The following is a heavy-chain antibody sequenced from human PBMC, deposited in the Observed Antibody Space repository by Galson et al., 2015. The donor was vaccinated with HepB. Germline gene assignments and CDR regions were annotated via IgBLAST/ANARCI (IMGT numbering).Heavy chain of an antibody. D-gene: IGHD4-11*01. CDR3: VKVSTTARGLHGRSFDY. J-gene: IGHJ4*02. Sequence: SLRLSCAASGFTFSSYAMHWVRQAPGKGLEYVSAISSNGGSTYYADSVKGRFTISRDNSKNTLYLQMSSLRAEDTAVYYCVKVSTTARGLHGRSFDYWGQGTLVTVSS. CDR1: GFTFSSYA. V-gene: IGHV3-64D*06. CDR2: ISSNGGST.